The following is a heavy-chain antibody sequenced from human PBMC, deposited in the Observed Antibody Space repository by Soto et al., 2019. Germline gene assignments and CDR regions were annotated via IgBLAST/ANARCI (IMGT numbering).Heavy chain of an antibody. J-gene: IGHJ4*02. CDR2: ISDDGSTA. D-gene: IGHD1-1*01. Sequence: PGGSLRLSSTASGFTFSAYWMHWIRQVPGKGLTWVSRISDDGSTATYADSVKGRFVISRDNAKNSLYLEMNTLRVDDSGLYYCARGPRVSSTGTGAHWGRGTLVTVSS. V-gene: IGHV3-74*01. CDR3: ARGPRVSSTGTGAH. CDR1: GFTFSAYW.